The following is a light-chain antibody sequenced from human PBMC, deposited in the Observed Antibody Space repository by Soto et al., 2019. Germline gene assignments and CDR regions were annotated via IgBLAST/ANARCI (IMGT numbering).Light chain of an antibody. Sequence: QSALTQPRSVSGSPGQSVTISCTGTSSDVGGYNYVSWYQHHPGKAPKVMIYDVSKRPSGVPDRFSGSKSGNTASLTISGLQAEDEAAYYCCSYAGSYTYVFGTGTKVTVL. CDR2: DVS. V-gene: IGLV2-11*01. J-gene: IGLJ1*01. CDR3: CSYAGSYTYV. CDR1: SSDVGGYNY.